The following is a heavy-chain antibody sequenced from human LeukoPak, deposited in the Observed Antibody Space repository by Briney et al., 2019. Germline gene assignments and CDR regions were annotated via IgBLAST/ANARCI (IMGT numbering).Heavy chain of an antibody. CDR3: ASSARYYDFWSGYPTSLYYMDV. D-gene: IGHD3-3*01. CDR2: IIPIFGTA. CDR1: GGTFSSYA. V-gene: IGHV1-69*05. J-gene: IGHJ6*03. Sequence: ASVKVSCKASGGTFSSYAISWVRQAPGQGLEWMGGIIPIFGTANYAQKFQGRVTITTDESTSTAYMELSSLRSEDTAVYYCASSARYYDFWSGYPTSLYYMDVWGKGTTVTVSS.